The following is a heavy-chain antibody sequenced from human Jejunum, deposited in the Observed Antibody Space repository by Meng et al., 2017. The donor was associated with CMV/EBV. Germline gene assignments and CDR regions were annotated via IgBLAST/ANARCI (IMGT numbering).Heavy chain of an antibody. V-gene: IGHV4-34*01. J-gene: IGHJ6*02. CDR2: IHHRGST. CDR3: ARYVVGGTPFYNYHTLDV. D-gene: IGHD1-26*01. Sequence: FNGYYWSWIRQPPGQGLEWIAEIHHRGSTNYNPSLKRRVTMSVDTSKNQLSLKLASVTAADTAVYYCARYVVGGTPFYNYHTLDVWAQGTTVTVSS. CDR1: FNGYY.